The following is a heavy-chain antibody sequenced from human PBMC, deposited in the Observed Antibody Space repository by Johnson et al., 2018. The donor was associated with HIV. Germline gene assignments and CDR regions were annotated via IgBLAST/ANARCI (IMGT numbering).Heavy chain of an antibody. CDR1: GFTFSSYA. Sequence: EVQVLESGGGLVQPGGSLRLSCAASGFTFSSYAMSWVRQAPGKGLEWVSAISSSGGTTHNADSVKGRFTISRNNAKNSLYLQMNSLRAEDTAVYFCATVWRNEGRHAFDIWGQGTMVTVSS. J-gene: IGHJ3*02. CDR2: ISSSGGTT. D-gene: IGHD1-1*01. V-gene: IGHV3-23*01. CDR3: ATVWRNEGRHAFDI.